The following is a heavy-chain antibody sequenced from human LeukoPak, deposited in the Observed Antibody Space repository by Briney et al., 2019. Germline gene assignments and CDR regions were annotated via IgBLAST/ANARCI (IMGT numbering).Heavy chain of an antibody. D-gene: IGHD6-19*01. Sequence: GGSLRLSCAASGFTFSSYAMSWVRQAPGRGLEGVSANSGGGGSTYYADSVKGGFTISRDNSKNTLYLQMNGLRAEDTAVYYCAKGGIAMADYYFDYWGQGTLVTVSS. CDR2: NSGGGGST. CDR3: AKGGIAMADYYFDY. V-gene: IGHV3-23*01. J-gene: IGHJ4*02. CDR1: GFTFSSYA.